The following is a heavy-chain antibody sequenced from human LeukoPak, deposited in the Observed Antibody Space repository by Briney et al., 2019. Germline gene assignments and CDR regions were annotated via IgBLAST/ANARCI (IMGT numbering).Heavy chain of an antibody. J-gene: IGHJ4*02. Sequence: ASVKVSCKASGYTFTSYGISWVRQAPGQGLEWMGWISAYNGNTNYAQKLQGRVTMTTDTSTSTAYMELRSLRSDDAAVYYCARGDGSGWYPGWYYFDYWGQGTLVTVSS. CDR1: GYTFTSYG. CDR3: ARGDGSGWYPGWYYFDY. CDR2: ISAYNGNT. V-gene: IGHV1-18*01. D-gene: IGHD6-19*01.